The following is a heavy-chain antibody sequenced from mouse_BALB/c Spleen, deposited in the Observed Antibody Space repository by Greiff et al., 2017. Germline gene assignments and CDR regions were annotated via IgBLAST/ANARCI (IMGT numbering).Heavy chain of an antibody. CDR2: ISYSGST. CDR3: AKGMGPYYAMDY. Sequence: VQLQQSGPGLVKPSQSLSLTCTVTGYSITSDYAWNWIRQFPGNKLEWMGYISYSGSTSYNPSLKSRISITRDTSKNQFFLQLNSVTTEDTATYYCAKGMGPYYAMDYWGQGTSVTVSS. J-gene: IGHJ4*01. CDR1: GYSITSDYA. V-gene: IGHV3-2*02.